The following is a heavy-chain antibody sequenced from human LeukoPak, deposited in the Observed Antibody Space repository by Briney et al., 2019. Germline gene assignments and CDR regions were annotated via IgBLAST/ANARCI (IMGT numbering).Heavy chain of an antibody. V-gene: IGHV1-46*01. CDR3: ARDPSPYGGNYYFDY. CDR2: INPSGGST. Sequence: GASVKVSCKASGYTFTSYYMHWVRQAPGQGLGWMGIINPSGGSTSYAQKFQGRVTITRDTSTSTVYMELSSLRSEDTAVYYCARDPSPYGGNYYFDYWGQGTLVTVSS. D-gene: IGHD4-23*01. J-gene: IGHJ4*02. CDR1: GYTFTSYY.